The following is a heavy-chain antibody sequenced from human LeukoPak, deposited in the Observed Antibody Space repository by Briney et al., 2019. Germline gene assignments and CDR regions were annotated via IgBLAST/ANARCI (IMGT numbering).Heavy chain of an antibody. V-gene: IGHV1-46*01. D-gene: IGHD1-26*01. CDR1: GYTFTSYY. J-gene: IGHJ4*02. Sequence: ASVKVSCKASGYTFTSYYMHWVRQAPGQGLEWMGIINPSGGSTSYAQKFQGRVTMTRDMSTSTVYMDLSSLRSEDTAVYYCARLPVGAIYFDDYWGQGTLVTASS. CDR2: INPSGGST. CDR3: ARLPVGAIYFDDY.